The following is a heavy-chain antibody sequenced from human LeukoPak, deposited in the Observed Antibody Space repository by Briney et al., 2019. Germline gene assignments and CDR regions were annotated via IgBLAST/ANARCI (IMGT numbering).Heavy chain of an antibody. CDR2: ISNNGGST. D-gene: IGHD2-15*01. V-gene: IGHV3-64D*09. CDR3: VKGGPSTRTFDY. J-gene: IGHJ4*02. Sequence: GGSLRLSCAASGFTFSLYSMNWVRQAPGKGLEYVSVISNNGGSTFYADSVKGRFTISRDNSKNTLFLQMSGLRAEDTAVYYCVKGGPSTRTFDYWGQGTLVTVSS. CDR1: GFTFSLYS.